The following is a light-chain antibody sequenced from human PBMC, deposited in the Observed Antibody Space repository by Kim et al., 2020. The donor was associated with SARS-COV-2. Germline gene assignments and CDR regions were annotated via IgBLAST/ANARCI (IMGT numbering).Light chain of an antibody. Sequence: SYELTQPLSVSVALGQTARITCGGNNIVTKNVHWYQQKPGQAPVLVMYRDTNRPSGIPERFSGSNSGNTATLTISRAQAGDEAYYYCQVWDSSTWVFGGGTQLTVL. CDR1: NIVTKN. J-gene: IGLJ3*02. V-gene: IGLV3-9*01. CDR3: QVWDSSTWV. CDR2: RDT.